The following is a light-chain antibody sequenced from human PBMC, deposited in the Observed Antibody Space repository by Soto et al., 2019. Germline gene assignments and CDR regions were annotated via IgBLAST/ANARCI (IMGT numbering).Light chain of an antibody. V-gene: IGKV1-5*01. Sequence: DIRLTQSPSTLSASVGDRVTITCRVSESVSTWLAWYQQKPGKAPKLLIYDVSALKRGVPPRFSGSGSGTEFTLTISSLQPEDFATYYCQQYDSFSVTFGQGTKVDIK. CDR3: QQYDSFSVT. CDR2: DVS. CDR1: ESVSTW. J-gene: IGKJ1*01.